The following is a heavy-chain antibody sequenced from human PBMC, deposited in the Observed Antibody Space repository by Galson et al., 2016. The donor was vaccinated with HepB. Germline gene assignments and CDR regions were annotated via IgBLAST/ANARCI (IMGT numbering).Heavy chain of an antibody. CDR1: GGSISSGGYY. D-gene: IGHD2-8*01. V-gene: IGHV4-31*03. Sequence: TLSLTCTVSGGSISSGGYYWSWIRQHPGKGLEWIGYINYSGRTYYIPSLKSRVTISVDTSKNQFSMKLSSVTAADTAIYYCASSDCPTGTCNGIRFDDWGQGTPVTVSS. CDR3: ASSDCPTGTCNGIRFDD. CDR2: INYSGRT. J-gene: IGHJ4*02.